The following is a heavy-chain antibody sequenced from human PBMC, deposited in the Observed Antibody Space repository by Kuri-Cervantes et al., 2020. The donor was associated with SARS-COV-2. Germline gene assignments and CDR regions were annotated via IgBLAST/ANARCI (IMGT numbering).Heavy chain of an antibody. Sequence: APVKVSCKASGYTFTSYDINWVRQATGQGLEWMGWMNPNSGNTGYAQKFQGRVTITRNTSISTAYMELSSLRSEDTAVYYCARGDLGVTIFGVGAFDIWGQGTMVTVSS. V-gene: IGHV1-8*03. D-gene: IGHD3-3*01. CDR2: MNPNSGNT. CDR1: GYTFTSYD. J-gene: IGHJ3*02. CDR3: ARGDLGVTIFGVGAFDI.